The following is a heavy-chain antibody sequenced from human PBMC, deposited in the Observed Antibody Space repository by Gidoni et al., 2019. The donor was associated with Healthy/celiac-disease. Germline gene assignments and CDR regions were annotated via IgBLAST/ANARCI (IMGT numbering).Heavy chain of an antibody. J-gene: IGHJ3*02. CDR2: ISYDGSNK. Sequence: QVQLVESGGGVVQPGRSLRLSWAASAFTFSSYTMHWVRQAPGKGLEWVAVISYDGSNKYYADSVKGRFTISRDNSKNTLYLQMNSLRAEDTAVYYCARDMGQYGHDAFDIWGQGTMVTVSS. D-gene: IGHD2-2*01. CDR3: ARDMGQYGHDAFDI. V-gene: IGHV3-30*04. CDR1: AFTFSSYT.